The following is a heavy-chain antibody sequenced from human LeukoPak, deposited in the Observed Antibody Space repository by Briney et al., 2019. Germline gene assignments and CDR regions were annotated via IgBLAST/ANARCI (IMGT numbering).Heavy chain of an antibody. D-gene: IGHD2-8*02. CDR1: GFTISNHA. J-gene: IGHJ5*02. CDR2: ISADAVDT. CDR3: AKDVWWSVS. Sequence: GGSLRLSCVASGFTISNHAMTWVRQAPGKGLEWVSAISADAVDTFYAPSVKGRYTISRDNSKNTMYLQINSLRAEDTAIYYCAKDVWWSVSWGQGTLVTVSS. V-gene: IGHV3-23*01.